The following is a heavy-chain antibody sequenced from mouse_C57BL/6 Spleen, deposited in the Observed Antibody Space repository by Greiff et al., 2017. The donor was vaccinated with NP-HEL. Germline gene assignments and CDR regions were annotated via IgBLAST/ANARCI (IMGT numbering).Heavy chain of an antibody. D-gene: IGHD4-1*01. Sequence: QVQLQQSGAELVKPGASVKISCKASGYAFSSYWMNWVKQRPGKGLEWIGQIYPGDGDTNYNGKFKGKATLTADKSSSTAYMQLSSLTSEDSAVYFCARNGNWDVYFDVWGTGTTVTVSS. CDR3: ARNGNWDVYFDV. CDR1: GYAFSSYW. CDR2: IYPGDGDT. V-gene: IGHV1-80*01. J-gene: IGHJ1*03.